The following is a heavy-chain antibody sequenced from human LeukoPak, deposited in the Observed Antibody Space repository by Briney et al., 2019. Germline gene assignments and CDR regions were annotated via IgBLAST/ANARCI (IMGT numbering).Heavy chain of an antibody. CDR1: GFTFSSYA. CDR3: VRGSLASGVVVYYYYYLDV. V-gene: IGHV3-23*01. D-gene: IGHD3-3*01. J-gene: IGHJ6*03. CDR2: ISASRGIT. Sequence: GGSLRLSCAASGFTFSSYAMSWVRQAPGKGLEWVSAISASRGITYYADSVKGRFTISRDNAKNSLYLQMNSLRAEDTAVYYCVRGSLASGVVVYYYYYLDVWGKGTTVTVS.